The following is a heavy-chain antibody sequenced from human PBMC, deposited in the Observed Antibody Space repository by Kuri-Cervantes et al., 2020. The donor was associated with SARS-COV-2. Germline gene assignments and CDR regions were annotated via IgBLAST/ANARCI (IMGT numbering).Heavy chain of an antibody. Sequence: GGSLRLSCAASGFTFSSYWMSWVRQAPGKGLEWVANIKQDGSEKYYVDSVKGRFTISRDNSKNTLYLQMNSLRAEDTAVYYCAKIPRYNWNYVANFDYWGQGTLVTGSS. CDR2: IKQDGSEK. CDR3: AKIPRYNWNYVANFDY. J-gene: IGHJ4*02. CDR1: GFTFSSYW. V-gene: IGHV3-7*03. D-gene: IGHD1-7*01.